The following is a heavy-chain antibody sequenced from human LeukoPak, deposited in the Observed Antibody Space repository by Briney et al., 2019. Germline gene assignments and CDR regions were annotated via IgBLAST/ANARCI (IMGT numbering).Heavy chain of an antibody. J-gene: IGHJ4*02. D-gene: IGHD3-9*01. V-gene: IGHV3-30*03. CDR2: ISYDGSNK. CDR1: GFTFSSYG. CDR3: ARVGGRYSQSYYFDY. Sequence: PGRSLRLSCAASGFTFSSYGMHWVRQAPGKGLEWVAVISYDGSNKYYADSVKGRFTISRDNSKNTLYLQMNSLRAEDTAVYYCARVGGRYSQSYYFDYWGQGTLVTVSS.